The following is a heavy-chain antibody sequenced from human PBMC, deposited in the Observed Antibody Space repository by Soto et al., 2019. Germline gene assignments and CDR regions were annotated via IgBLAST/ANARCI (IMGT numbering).Heavy chain of an antibody. J-gene: IGHJ4*02. CDR1: GGSTNSYW. D-gene: IGHD3-10*01. CDR2: VYSSGTT. CDR3: ARDIGSYAYGEGY. Sequence: PSETLSLTFSVSGGSTNSYWWSWIRQPAGKGLEWIGRVYSSGTTDYNPSLNSRATMSVETSKNQFSLKLSSVTAADTAVYYCARDIGSYAYGEGYWGQG. V-gene: IGHV4-4*07.